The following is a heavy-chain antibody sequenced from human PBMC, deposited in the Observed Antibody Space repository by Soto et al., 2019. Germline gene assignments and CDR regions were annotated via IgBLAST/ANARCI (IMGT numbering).Heavy chain of an antibody. CDR2: IKSLTDGGAT. D-gene: IGHD3-22*01. CDR1: RFSFSNAW. Sequence: PGGSLRLSCAASRFSFSNAWMNWVRQAPGRGLEWVGRIKSLTDGGATDYAAPVKGRFTISRDDSKETFYLHMNNLKTEDTAMYFCAADLPDNWFDPWGQGTLVTVS. J-gene: IGHJ5*02. V-gene: IGHV3-15*07. CDR3: AADLPDNWFDP.